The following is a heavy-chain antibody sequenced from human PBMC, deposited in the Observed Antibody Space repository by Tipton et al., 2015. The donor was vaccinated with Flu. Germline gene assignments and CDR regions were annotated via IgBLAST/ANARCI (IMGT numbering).Heavy chain of an antibody. Sequence: QVQLVPSGGEVKEPGASVRVSCKASGYTFTTYGIAWVRQAPGQGLEWVGWISGYNGRTDSAPKLQGRVTMSTDTYTSTAYMELRSLRSDETAVYYGARDSSSRCSGDTCPDFVDWGQGTLVTVSS. CDR1: GYTFTTYG. J-gene: IGHJ4*02. CDR3: ARDSSSRCSGDTCPDFVD. V-gene: IGHV1-18*01. D-gene: IGHD2-15*01. CDR2: ISGYNGRT.